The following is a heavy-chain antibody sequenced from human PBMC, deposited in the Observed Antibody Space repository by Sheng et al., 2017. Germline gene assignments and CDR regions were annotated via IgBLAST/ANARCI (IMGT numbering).Heavy chain of an antibody. V-gene: IGHV4-39*07. D-gene: IGHD2-2*01. Sequence: QLQLQESGPGLVKPSETLSLTCTVSGGSISSSSYYWGWIRQPPGKGLEWIGSIYYSGSTYYNPSLKSRVTISVDTSKNQFSLKLSSVTAADTAVYYCARGVVVVPAAMMGFDYWGQGTLVTV. CDR1: GGSISSSSYY. J-gene: IGHJ4*02. CDR3: ARGVVVVPAAMMGFDY. CDR2: IYYSGST.